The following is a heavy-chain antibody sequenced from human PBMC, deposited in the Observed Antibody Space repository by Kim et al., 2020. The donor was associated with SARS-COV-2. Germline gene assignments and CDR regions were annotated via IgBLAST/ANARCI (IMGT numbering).Heavy chain of an antibody. V-gene: IGHV3-9*01. J-gene: IGHJ4*02. Sequence: CADSVKGRFTIARDNAKNALYLQMNSLRAEDTALYYCAKDVVAYGDSPDYWGQGNLVTVSS. CDR3: AKDVVAYGDSPDY. D-gene: IGHD4-17*01.